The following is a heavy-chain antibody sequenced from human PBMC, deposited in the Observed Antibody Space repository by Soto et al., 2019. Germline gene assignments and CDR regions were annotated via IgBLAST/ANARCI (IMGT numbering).Heavy chain of an antibody. D-gene: IGHD5-12*01. CDR2: IRSKANSYAT. Sequence: EVQLVESGGGLVQPGGSLKLSCAASGFTFSGSAMHWVRQASGKGLEWVGRIRSKANSYATAYAASVKGRFTISRDDSKNTAYLQMNSLKTEDTAVYYCTSWWLRDFDYWGQGTLVTVSS. CDR3: TSWWLRDFDY. J-gene: IGHJ4*02. CDR1: GFTFSGSA. V-gene: IGHV3-73*01.